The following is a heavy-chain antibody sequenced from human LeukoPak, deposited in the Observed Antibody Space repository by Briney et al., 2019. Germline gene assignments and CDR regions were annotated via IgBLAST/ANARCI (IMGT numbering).Heavy chain of an antibody. D-gene: IGHD3-16*01. J-gene: IGHJ4*02. CDR2: ISGSGHRT. CDR3: AKDWGEYFDYVWGSFTSFDF. Sequence: GGSLRLSCAASGFTFDDYGMSWVRQAPGKGLEWVSGISGSGHRTYYADSVKGRFTSSRDNSKNTLYLQMNSLRAEDTAVYYCAKDWGEYFDYVWGSFTSFDFWGQGTLVTVSS. V-gene: IGHV3-23*01. CDR1: GFTFDDYG.